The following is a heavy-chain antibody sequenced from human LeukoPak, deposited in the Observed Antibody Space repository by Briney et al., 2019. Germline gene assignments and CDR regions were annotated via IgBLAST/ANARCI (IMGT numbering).Heavy chain of an antibody. V-gene: IGHV3-23*01. J-gene: IGHJ3*02. CDR2: ISGSGIST. D-gene: IGHD3-22*01. Sequence: GGSLRLSCAASGFMLSTYGMHWVRQAPGKGLEWVSGISGSGISTYYADSVKGRFTISRDNSKNTLYLQMNSLRVEDTAVYYCAKSWNYYDSSGDDALDIWGQGTMVTVSS. CDR1: GFMLSTYG. CDR3: AKSWNYYDSSGDDALDI.